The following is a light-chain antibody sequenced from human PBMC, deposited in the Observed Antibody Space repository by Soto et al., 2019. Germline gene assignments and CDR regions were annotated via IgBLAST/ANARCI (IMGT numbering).Light chain of an antibody. CDR2: GNS. Sequence: QPVLTQPPSVSGAPGQRVTISCTGSSSNIGAGYDVHWYQQLPGTAPKLLSYGNSNRPSGVPDRFSGSKSGNSASLAITGLHAVDEADYYCQSYDSGLGGFVVFGGGTKVTVL. V-gene: IGLV1-40*01. CDR3: QSYDSGLGGFVV. CDR1: SSNIGAGYD. J-gene: IGLJ2*01.